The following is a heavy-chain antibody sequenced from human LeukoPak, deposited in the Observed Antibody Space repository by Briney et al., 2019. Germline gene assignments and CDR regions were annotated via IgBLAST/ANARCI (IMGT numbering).Heavy chain of an antibody. Sequence: PGGSLRLSCAASGFTFSSYSMNWVRQAPGKGLEWVSYISSSSSTIYYADSVKGRLTISRDNSKNTLYLQMNSLRAEDTAVYYCAKDTYSSSRDWYFDLWGRGTLVTVSS. D-gene: IGHD6-6*01. CDR2: ISSSSSTI. J-gene: IGHJ2*01. CDR1: GFTFSSYS. V-gene: IGHV3-48*01. CDR3: AKDTYSSSRDWYFDL.